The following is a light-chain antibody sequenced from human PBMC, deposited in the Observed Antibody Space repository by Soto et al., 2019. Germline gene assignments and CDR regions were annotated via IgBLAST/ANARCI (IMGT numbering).Light chain of an antibody. CDR3: QQSYTTPIT. Sequence: DIQMTQSPSSLSASVGDRVTITCRASQSIKNYLNWYQQKPGKAPKLLIYAASSLQSGVPSRFSGSGSGTDFTLTISSLQPEDFATYYCQQSYTTPITFGQGTTVDIK. V-gene: IGKV1-39*01. CDR2: AAS. J-gene: IGKJ1*01. CDR1: QSIKNY.